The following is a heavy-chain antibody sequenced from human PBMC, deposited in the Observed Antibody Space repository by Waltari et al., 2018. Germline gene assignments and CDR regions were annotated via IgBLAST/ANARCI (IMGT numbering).Heavy chain of an antibody. Sequence: QLQLQESGPGLLKPSETLSLTCSVSGGSIITNRHYWGWIRQPPGQGLEWIGTISSIGATYTSPSLKSRGTLSRDTSENHLSLTLGSVTAADTAVYYCATYIGASIGTAAFDVWGQGTLVTVSS. D-gene: IGHD5-12*01. CDR1: GGSIITNRHY. J-gene: IGHJ3*01. CDR2: ISSIGAT. V-gene: IGHV4-39*01. CDR3: ATYIGASIGTAAFDV.